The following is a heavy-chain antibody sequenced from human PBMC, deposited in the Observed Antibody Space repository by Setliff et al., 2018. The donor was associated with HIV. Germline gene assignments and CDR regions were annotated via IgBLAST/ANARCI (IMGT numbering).Heavy chain of an antibody. CDR3: ARTPGPGGWPTGWFDP. Sequence: SETLSLTCTVSGGSISSYYWSWIRQPPGKGPEWIGYIYYSGSTNYNPSLKSRVTISVDTSKNQFSLRLTSVTAADTAVYYCARTPGPGGWPTGWFDPWGQGTLVTVSS. J-gene: IGHJ5*02. V-gene: IGHV4-59*01. D-gene: IGHD6-19*01. CDR1: GGSISSYY. CDR2: IYYSGST.